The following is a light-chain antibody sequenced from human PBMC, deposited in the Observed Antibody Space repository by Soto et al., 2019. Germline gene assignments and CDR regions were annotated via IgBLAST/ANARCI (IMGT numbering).Light chain of an antibody. CDR2: EVN. Sequence: QSALTQPASVSGSPGQSITISCTGTSSDVGAYNYVSWYQQHPGKVPKLMIYEVNNRPSGVSNRFSGSKSDNTASLTISGLQAEDEADYYCSSYTSGRTLVFGGGTKVTVL. CDR1: SSDVGAYNY. CDR3: SSYTSGRTLV. V-gene: IGLV2-14*03. J-gene: IGLJ3*02.